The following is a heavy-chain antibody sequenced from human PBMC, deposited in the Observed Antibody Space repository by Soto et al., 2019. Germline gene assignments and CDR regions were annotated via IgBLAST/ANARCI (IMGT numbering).Heavy chain of an antibody. V-gene: IGHV3-53*01. CDR1: GFTVSSNY. Sequence: GGSLRLSCAAFGFTVSSNYMSWIHPAPGKVLEWVSVIYSGGSTYYADSVKGRFTISRDNSKNTLYLQMNSLRAEDTAVYYCARVGYYGSGSYNYYYGMDVWGQGT. CDR2: IYSGGST. D-gene: IGHD3-10*01. J-gene: IGHJ6*02. CDR3: ARVGYYGSGSYNYYYGMDV.